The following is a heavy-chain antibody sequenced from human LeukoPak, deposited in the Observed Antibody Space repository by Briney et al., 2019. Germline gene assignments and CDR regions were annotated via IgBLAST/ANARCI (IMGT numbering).Heavy chain of an antibody. D-gene: IGHD6-19*01. V-gene: IGHV1-2*04. CDR2: INLNSGGT. Sequence: ASVKVSCKASGYTFTNYGFSWVRQAPGQGLEWMGWINLNSGGTNYAQKFQGWVTMTRDTSISTAYMELSRLRSDDTAVYYCARVPNSGWVEYYFDYWGQGTLVTVSS. CDR3: ARVPNSGWVEYYFDY. CDR1: GYTFTNYG. J-gene: IGHJ4*02.